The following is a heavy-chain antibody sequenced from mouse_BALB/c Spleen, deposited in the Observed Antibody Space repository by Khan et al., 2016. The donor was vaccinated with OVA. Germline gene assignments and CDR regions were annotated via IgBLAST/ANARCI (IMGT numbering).Heavy chain of an antibody. D-gene: IGHD2-14*01. J-gene: IGHJ4*01. CDR1: GFSLTSYG. Sequence: VELVESGPGLVQPSQSLSITCTVSGFSLTSYGVHWVRQSPGKGLEWLGVILSGGSTDYYAAFISRLSISKDNSKSQVFFKMNSLQANDTAIYYCARIFIGTTDYAMDYWGQGTSVTVSS. V-gene: IGHV2-2*02. CDR3: ARIFIGTTDYAMDY. CDR2: ILSGGST.